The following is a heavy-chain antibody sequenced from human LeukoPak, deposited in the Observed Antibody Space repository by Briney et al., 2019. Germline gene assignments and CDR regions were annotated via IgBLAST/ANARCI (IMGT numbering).Heavy chain of an antibody. CDR1: GYSISSGYY. D-gene: IGHD3-22*01. CDR2: IYYSGST. V-gene: IGHV4-61*01. CDR3: ARGEGYYDSSGYYYVGYYYYYMDV. Sequence: PSETLSLTCSVAGYSISSGYYWSWIRQPPGKGLEWIGYIYYSGSTNYNPSLKSRVTISVDTSKNQFSLKLSSVTAADTAVYYCARGEGYYDSSGYYYVGYYYYYMDVWGKGTTVTVSS. J-gene: IGHJ6*03.